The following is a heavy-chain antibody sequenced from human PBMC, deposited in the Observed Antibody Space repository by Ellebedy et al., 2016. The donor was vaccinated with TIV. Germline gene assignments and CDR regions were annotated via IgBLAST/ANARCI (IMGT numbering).Heavy chain of an antibody. CDR1: GFTFGDYA. D-gene: IGHD3-3*01. V-gene: IGHV3-49*03. J-gene: IGHJ4*02. CDR3: TRGPTVRFLEWLLAPRDFDY. Sequence: GGSLRLSXTASGFTFGDYAMSWFRQAPGKGLEWVGFIRSKAYGGTTEYAASVKGRFTISRDDSKSIAYLQMNSLKTEDTAVYYCTRGPTVRFLEWLLAPRDFDYWGQGTLVTVSS. CDR2: IRSKAYGGTT.